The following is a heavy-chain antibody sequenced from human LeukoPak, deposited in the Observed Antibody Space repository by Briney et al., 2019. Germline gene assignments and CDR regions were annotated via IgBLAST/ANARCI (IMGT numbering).Heavy chain of an antibody. D-gene: IGHD3-22*01. J-gene: IGHJ4*02. CDR3: ARDWDSYDSSGYYDY. Sequence: SETLSLTCTVSGGSISSSSYYWGWIRQPPGKGLEWIGSIYYSGSTYYNPSLKSRVTISVDTSKNQFSLKLSSVTAADTAVYYCARDWDSYDSSGYYDYWGQGTLVTVSS. CDR2: IYYSGST. V-gene: IGHV4-39*07. CDR1: GGSISSSSYY.